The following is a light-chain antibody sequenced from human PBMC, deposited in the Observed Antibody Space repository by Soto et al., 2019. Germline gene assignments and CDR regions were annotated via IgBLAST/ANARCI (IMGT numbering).Light chain of an antibody. V-gene: IGKV3-15*01. J-gene: IGKJ2*01. Sequence: EVVMTQSPATLSVSPGERATLSCRASQSVSRNLAWYQQRPGRAPRLLIYDASTRATNIPTRFSGSGSGTEFTLTISRLQSEDFAVYYCQRYKHWPLYTFGQGTKLEIK. CDR3: QRYKHWPLYT. CDR2: DAS. CDR1: QSVSRN.